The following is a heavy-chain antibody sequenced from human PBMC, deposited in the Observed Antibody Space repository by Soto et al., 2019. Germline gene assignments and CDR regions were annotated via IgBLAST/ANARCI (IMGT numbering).Heavy chain of an antibody. D-gene: IGHD3-22*01. CDR1: GGSISSYY. CDR2: IYYSGST. V-gene: IGHV4-59*01. J-gene: IGHJ3*02. Sequence: PSETLSLTCTVSGGSISSYYWSWIRQPPGKGLEWIGYIYYSGSTNYNPSLKSRVTISVDTSKNQFSLKLSSVTAADTAVYYCARTSSGSRGDAFDIWGQGQWSPSPQ. CDR3: ARTSSGSRGDAFDI.